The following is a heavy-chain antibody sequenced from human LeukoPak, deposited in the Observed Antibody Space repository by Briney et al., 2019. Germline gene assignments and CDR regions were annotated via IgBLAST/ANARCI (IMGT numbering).Heavy chain of an antibody. CDR3: AREGYYDFWSGYQEYYYYYGMDV. CDR1: GYTFTSYG. V-gene: IGHV1-18*01. J-gene: IGHJ6*02. Sequence: ASVKVSCKASGYTFTSYGMSWVRQAPGQGLEWMGWISAYNGNTNYAQKLQGRVTMTTDTSTSTAYMELRSLRSDDTAVYYCAREGYYDFWSGYQEYYYYYGMDVWGQGTTVTVSS. D-gene: IGHD3-3*01. CDR2: ISAYNGNT.